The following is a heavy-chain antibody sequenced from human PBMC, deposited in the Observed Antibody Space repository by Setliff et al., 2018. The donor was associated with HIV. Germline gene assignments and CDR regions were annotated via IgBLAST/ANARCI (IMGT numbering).Heavy chain of an antibody. Sequence: GAAVKVSCKASGCTFRIYGIHWVRQAPGQRLEWMGWINAGNGNTKYSQKFQGRFTISRDDSMNTAYLQMNSLKIEDTAVYYCTRPQYFYDIGGSDYWGQGTLVTVSS. CDR1: GCTFRIYG. V-gene: IGHV1-3*01. J-gene: IGHJ4*02. CDR2: INAGNGNT. CDR3: TRPQYFYDIGGSDY. D-gene: IGHD3-22*01.